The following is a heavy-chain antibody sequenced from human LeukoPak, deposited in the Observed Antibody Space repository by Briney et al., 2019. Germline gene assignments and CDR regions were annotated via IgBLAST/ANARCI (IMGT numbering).Heavy chain of an antibody. CDR2: IWYDGSNK. CDR1: GFTFSSYG. V-gene: IGHV3-33*06. D-gene: IGHD3-3*01. J-gene: IGHJ4*02. CDR3: AKDRTSLLDY. Sequence: QPGRSLRPSCAASGFTFSSYGMHWVRQAPGEGLEWVAVIWYDGSNKYYADSVKGRFTISRDNSKNTLYLQMNNLRAEDTAEYYCAKDRTSLLDYWGQGTLVTVSS.